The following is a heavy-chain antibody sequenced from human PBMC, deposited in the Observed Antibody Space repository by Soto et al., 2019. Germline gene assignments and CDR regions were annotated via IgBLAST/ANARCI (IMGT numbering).Heavy chain of an antibody. J-gene: IGHJ4*02. CDR2: ISWNSGSI. D-gene: IGHD4-17*01. V-gene: IGHV3-9*01. Sequence: EVQLVESGGGLVQPGRSLRLSCAASGFTFDDYAMHWVRQAPGKGPEWVSGISWNSGSIGYADSVKGRFTISRDNAKNSLYLQMNSLRAEDTALYYCAKGPRGDYVRHYYFDYWGQGTLVTVSS. CDR3: AKGPRGDYVRHYYFDY. CDR1: GFTFDDYA.